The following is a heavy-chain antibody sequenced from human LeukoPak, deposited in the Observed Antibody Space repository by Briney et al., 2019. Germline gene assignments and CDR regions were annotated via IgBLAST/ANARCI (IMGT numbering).Heavy chain of an antibody. D-gene: IGHD4-11*01. J-gene: IGHJ5*02. Sequence: GGSLRLSCAASGFMFSSNWMSWVRLAPGKGLEWVANIKEDGTETYYVDSVKGRFTISRDNSKNTLYLQMNSLRAEDTAVYYCAKLTTVTTGDNWFDPWGQGTLVTVSS. CDR2: IKEDGTET. CDR1: GFMFSSNW. CDR3: AKLTTVTTGDNWFDP. V-gene: IGHV3-7*03.